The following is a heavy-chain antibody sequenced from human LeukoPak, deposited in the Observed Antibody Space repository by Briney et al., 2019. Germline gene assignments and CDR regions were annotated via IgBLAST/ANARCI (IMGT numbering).Heavy chain of an antibody. CDR2: IYHSGST. CDR1: GGSISSSNW. D-gene: IGHD3-22*01. V-gene: IGHV4-4*02. J-gene: IGHJ5*02. CDR3: ATSQGDYYDSSGYRRSQWWFDP. Sequence: SGTLSLTCAVSGGSISSSNWWSWVRQPPGKGLEWIGEIYHSGSTNYNPSLKSRVTISVDKSKNQFSLKLSSVTAADTAVYYCATSQGDYYDSSGYRRSQWWFDPWGQGTLVTVSS.